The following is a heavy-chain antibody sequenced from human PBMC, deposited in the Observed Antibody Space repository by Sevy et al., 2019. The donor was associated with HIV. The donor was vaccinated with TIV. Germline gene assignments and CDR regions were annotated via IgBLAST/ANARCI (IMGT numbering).Heavy chain of an antibody. D-gene: IGHD1-26*01. J-gene: IGHJ4*02. CDR1: GYTFTGYY. Sequence: ASVTVSCKASGYTFTGYYMHWVRQAPGQGLEWMGWINPNSGGTNYAQKFQGRVTMTRDTSISTAYMELSRLRSDDTAVYYCARPRKGGATIDYWGQGTLVTVSS. V-gene: IGHV1-2*02. CDR3: ARPRKGGATIDY. CDR2: INPNSGGT.